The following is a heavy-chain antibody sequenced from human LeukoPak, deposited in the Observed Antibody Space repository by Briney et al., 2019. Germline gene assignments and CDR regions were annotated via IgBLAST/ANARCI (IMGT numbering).Heavy chain of an antibody. J-gene: IGHJ4*02. CDR2: ISSSSSYI. CDR1: GFTFSSYS. V-gene: IGHV3-21*04. Sequence: PGGSLRLSCAASGFTFSSYSMNWVRQAPGKGLEWVSSISSSSSYIYYADSVKGRFTISRDNAKNSLYLQMESLRAEDTAVYYCAREFLVGTYYFDYWGQGALVTVSS. D-gene: IGHD1-26*01. CDR3: AREFLVGTYYFDY.